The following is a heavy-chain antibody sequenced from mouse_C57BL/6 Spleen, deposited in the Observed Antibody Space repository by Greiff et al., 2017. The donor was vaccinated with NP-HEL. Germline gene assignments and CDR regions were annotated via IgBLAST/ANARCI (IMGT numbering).Heavy chain of an antibody. CDR2: INPGSGGT. Sequence: QVHLPQSVAALVRPGTSLPLSCPASVFAFTTYFLSFVPQTPLHFLAWLGVINPGSGGTNYHEKFKGKATLTADKSSSTAYMQRSSLTSEDSAVYFCARKDSHYYAMDYWGQGTSVTVSS. V-gene: IGHV1-54*01. D-gene: IGHD3-3*01. CDR3: ARKDSHYYAMDY. J-gene: IGHJ4*01. CDR1: VFAFTTYF.